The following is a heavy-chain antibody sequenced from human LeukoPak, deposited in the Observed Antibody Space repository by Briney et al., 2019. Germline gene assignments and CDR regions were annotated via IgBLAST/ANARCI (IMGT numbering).Heavy chain of an antibody. V-gene: IGHV1-69*13. Sequence: GASVKVSCKASGGTFSSYAISWVRQAPGQGLEWMGGIIPIFGTANYAQKFQGRVTITADESTSTAYMELSSLRSEDTAVYYCARAPVYDFWSGYGDYWGQGTLVTVSS. D-gene: IGHD3-3*01. CDR3: ARAPVYDFWSGYGDY. CDR2: IIPIFGTA. J-gene: IGHJ4*02. CDR1: GGTFSSYA.